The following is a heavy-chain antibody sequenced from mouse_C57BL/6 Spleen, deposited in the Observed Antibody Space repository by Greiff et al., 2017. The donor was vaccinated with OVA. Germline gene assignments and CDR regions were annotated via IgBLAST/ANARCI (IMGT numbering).Heavy chain of an antibody. V-gene: IGHV1-76*01. D-gene: IGHD1-1*01. CDR2: IYPGSGNT. CDR1: GYTFTDYY. CDR3: ARITTGMYY. Sequence: QVQLQQSGAELVRPGASVKLSCKASGYTFTDYYINWVKQRPGQGLEWIARIYPGSGNTYYNEKFKGKATLTAEKSSSTAYMQLSSLTSEDSAVYFCARITTGMYYWGQGTSVTVSS. J-gene: IGHJ4*01.